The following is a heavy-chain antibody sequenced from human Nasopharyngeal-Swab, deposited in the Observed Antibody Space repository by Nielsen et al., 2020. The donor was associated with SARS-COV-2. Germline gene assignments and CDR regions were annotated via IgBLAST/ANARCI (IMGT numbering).Heavy chain of an antibody. J-gene: IGHJ4*02. D-gene: IGHD5-12*01. CDR2: ISGSGGST. CDR3: ASRGGGYDYFHY. CDR1: GFTFSSYA. Sequence: GESLKISCAASGFTFSSYAMSWVRQAPGKGLEWVSAISGSGGSTYYADSVKGRFTISRDNSKNTLYLQMDGLRVEDTAVYYCASRGGGYDYFHYWGQGTLVTVSS. V-gene: IGHV3-23*01.